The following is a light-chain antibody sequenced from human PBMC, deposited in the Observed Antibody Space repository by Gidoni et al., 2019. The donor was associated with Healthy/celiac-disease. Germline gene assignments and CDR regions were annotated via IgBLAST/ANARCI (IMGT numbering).Light chain of an antibody. Sequence: DIQMTQSPSSLSASVGDIVTITCRTSHGISNYLAWYQQKPGKVPKLLIYAASTVQSGVPSRCSGSGSWTDVTRTISSLQPEDVATYYCQKYNSAPPAFGGGTKVEIK. CDR3: QKYNSAPPA. J-gene: IGKJ4*01. CDR1: HGISNY. CDR2: AAS. V-gene: IGKV1-27*01.